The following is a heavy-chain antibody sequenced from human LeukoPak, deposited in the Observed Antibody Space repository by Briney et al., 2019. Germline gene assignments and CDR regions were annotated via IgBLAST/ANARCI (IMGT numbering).Heavy chain of an antibody. Sequence: GGSLRLSCAASGFTFSSYGMHWVRQAPGKGLEWVAVISYDGSNKYYADSVKGRFTISRDNSKNTLYLQMNSLRAEDTAVYYCAKGITMVRGVIFDAFDIWGQGTMVTVSS. CDR3: AKGITMVRGVIFDAFDI. CDR1: GFTFSSYG. V-gene: IGHV3-30*18. J-gene: IGHJ3*02. D-gene: IGHD3-10*01. CDR2: ISYDGSNK.